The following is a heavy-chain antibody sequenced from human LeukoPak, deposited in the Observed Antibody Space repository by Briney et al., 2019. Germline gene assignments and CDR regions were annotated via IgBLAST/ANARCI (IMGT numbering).Heavy chain of an antibody. CDR3: AGETSLAY. CDR2: IRQHGNEK. CDR1: GFTFSSYW. Sequence: PGGSLRLSCAASGFTFSSYWMTWVRQAPGKGLEWVASIRQHGNEKFYVDSVKGRFTISRDNAENSLYLQMNSLRAEDTAVYYCAGETSLAYWGQGTLVTVSS. J-gene: IGHJ4*02. V-gene: IGHV3-7*01.